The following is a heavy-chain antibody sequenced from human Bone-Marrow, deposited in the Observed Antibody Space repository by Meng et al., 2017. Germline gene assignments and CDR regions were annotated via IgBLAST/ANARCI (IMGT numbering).Heavy chain of an antibody. V-gene: IGHV3-15*01. J-gene: IGHJ5*02. D-gene: IGHD3-16*02. CDR3: TTDLPFTEGGVITT. Sequence: GGSLRLSCVASGATFRNFWMTWVRQAPGKGLEWVGRIKSKVDGGTTDFAAPVKGRFTITRDEAKNTLYLQMNSLKTEDTAVYYCTTDLPFTEGGVITTWGQGSLVTGSS. CDR1: GATFRNFW. CDR2: IKSKVDGGTT.